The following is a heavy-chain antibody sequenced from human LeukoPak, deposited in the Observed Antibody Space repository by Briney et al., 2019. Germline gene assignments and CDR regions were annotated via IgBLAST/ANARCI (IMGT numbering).Heavy chain of an antibody. CDR2: ISSSSSYI. D-gene: IGHD5-18*01. CDR3: ARDAPGNTSLDY. Sequence: GGSLRLSCAASGFTFSSYSMNWVRQAPGKGLEWVSSISSSSSYIYYADSVKGRFTISRDNAKNTLYLQMNSLRAKDTAVYYCARDAPGNTSLDYWGQGTLVTVSS. J-gene: IGHJ4*02. V-gene: IGHV3-21*01. CDR1: GFTFSSYS.